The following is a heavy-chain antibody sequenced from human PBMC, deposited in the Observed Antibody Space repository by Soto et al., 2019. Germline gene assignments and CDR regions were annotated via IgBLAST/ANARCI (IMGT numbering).Heavy chain of an antibody. D-gene: IGHD2-15*01. CDR1: GGSVSSGSYY. CDR2: ISYSGST. Sequence: PSETLSLTCTVSGGSVSSGSYYWSWIRQPPGKGLEWIGYISYSGSTNYNPSLKSRVTISVDTSKNQFSLKLTSGTAADTAVYYGARTRSGGNPDYWGQGTLVTVSS. J-gene: IGHJ4*02. V-gene: IGHV4-61*01. CDR3: ARTRSGGNPDY.